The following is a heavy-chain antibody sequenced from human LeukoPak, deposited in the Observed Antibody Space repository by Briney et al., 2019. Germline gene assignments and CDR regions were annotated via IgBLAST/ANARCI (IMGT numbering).Heavy chain of an antibody. J-gene: IGHJ4*02. CDR1: GGSISSYY. Sequence: SETLSLTCTVSGGSISSYYWSWIRQPPAKGLEWIGYIYYSGSTNYNPSLKSRGTISVDTSKNQFSLKLSSVTAADTAVYYCARTYYDILTGYYSFDYWGQGTLVTVSS. D-gene: IGHD3-9*01. CDR2: IYYSGST. V-gene: IGHV4-59*01. CDR3: ARTYYDILTGYYSFDY.